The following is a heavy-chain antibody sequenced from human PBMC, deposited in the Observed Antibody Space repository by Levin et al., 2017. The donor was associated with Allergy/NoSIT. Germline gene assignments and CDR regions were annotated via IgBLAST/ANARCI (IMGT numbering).Heavy chain of an antibody. CDR3: ARRVAAMVTPFDY. CDR1: GGSISSGDYY. J-gene: IGHJ4*02. V-gene: IGHV4-30-4*01. D-gene: IGHD5-18*01. CDR2: IYYSGST. Sequence: SETLSLTCTVSGGSISSGDYYWSWIRQPPGKGLEWIGYIYYSGSTYYNPSLKSRVTISVDTSKNQFSLKLSSVTAADTAVYYCARRVAAMVTPFDYWGQGTLVTVSS.